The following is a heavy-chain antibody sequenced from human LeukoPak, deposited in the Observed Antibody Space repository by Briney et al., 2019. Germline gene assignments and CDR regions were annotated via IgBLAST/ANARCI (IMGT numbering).Heavy chain of an antibody. CDR3: AKDQDDYVWGSYRYWDAFDI. V-gene: IGHV3-30*18. J-gene: IGHJ3*02. D-gene: IGHD3-16*02. CDR1: GFTFSSYG. Sequence: GGSLRLSCAASGFTFSSYGMRWVRQAPGKGLEWVAVISYNGSNKYYADSVKGRFTISRDNSKNTLYLQMNSLRAEDTAVYYCAKDQDDYVWGSYRYWDAFDIWGQGTMVTVSS. CDR2: ISYNGSNK.